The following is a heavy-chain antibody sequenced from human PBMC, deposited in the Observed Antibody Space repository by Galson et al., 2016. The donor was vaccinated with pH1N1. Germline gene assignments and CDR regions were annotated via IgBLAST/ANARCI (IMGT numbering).Heavy chain of an antibody. CDR1: GFHFRNYG. CDR3: ARDWQQLVPSHFYIDV. CDR2: IWYDGSNK. V-gene: IGHV3-33*01. Sequence: SLRLSCAASGFHFRNYGMHWVRQAPGKGLEWVAVIWYDGSNKYYVDSVKGRFTISRDNSKNTLFLEMNSLRAEDTAVYYCARDWQQLVPSHFYIDVWGTGTTVTV. J-gene: IGHJ6*03. D-gene: IGHD6-13*01.